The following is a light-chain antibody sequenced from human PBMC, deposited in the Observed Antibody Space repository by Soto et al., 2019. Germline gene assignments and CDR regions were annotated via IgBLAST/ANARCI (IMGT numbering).Light chain of an antibody. Sequence: QSVLTQPPSVSGSPGQTITISCTGTSSDVGGYNYVSWYQQHPGKAPKLMIYDVSNRPSGVSHRFSGSKSGNTASLTIAGHHAEDDAYYYRCSDTSISTDVFGTGTKVTVL. V-gene: IGLV2-14*01. CDR2: DVS. J-gene: IGLJ1*01. CDR3: CSDTSISTDV. CDR1: SSDVGGYNY.